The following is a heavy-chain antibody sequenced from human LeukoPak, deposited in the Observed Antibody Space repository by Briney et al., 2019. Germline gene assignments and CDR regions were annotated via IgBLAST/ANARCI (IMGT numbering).Heavy chain of an antibody. CDR1: GFTFSNYW. V-gene: IGHV3-7*03. D-gene: IGHD1-26*01. CDR2: IKQDVSEK. Sequence: PGGSLRLSCAASGFTFSNYWMSWVRQAPGKGLEWVANIKQDVSEKYYVDSVKGRFTISRDNAKNSLYLQMNSLRAEDTALYYCAKDMSGSYSTSDAFDIWGQGTMVTVSS. CDR3: AKDMSGSYSTSDAFDI. J-gene: IGHJ3*02.